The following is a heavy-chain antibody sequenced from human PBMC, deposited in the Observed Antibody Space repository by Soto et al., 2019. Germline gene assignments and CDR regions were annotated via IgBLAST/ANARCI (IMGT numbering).Heavy chain of an antibody. CDR1: GFTFSSYG. CDR2: IWYDGSNK. V-gene: IGHV3-33*01. CDR3: ATDHGAAGRADYFDY. J-gene: IGHJ4*02. Sequence: QVQLVESGGGVVQPGRYLRLSCAASGFTFSSYGMHWVRQAPGKGLEWVAVIWYDGSNKYYADSVKGRFTISRDNSKNTLYLQMNSLRAEDTAVYYCATDHGAAGRADYFDYWGQGTLVTVSS. D-gene: IGHD6-13*01.